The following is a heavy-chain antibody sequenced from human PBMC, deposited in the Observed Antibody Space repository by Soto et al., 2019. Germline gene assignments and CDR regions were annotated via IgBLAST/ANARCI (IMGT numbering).Heavy chain of an antibody. D-gene: IGHD2-2*01. CDR1: GGSISSGGYY. CDR3: ARGYRGVVLLDS. J-gene: IGHJ4*02. Sequence: QVQLQESGPGLVKPSQTLSLTCTVSGGSISSGGYYWSWIRQHPGKGLEWIGYIYYSGSTYYNPSITSRVTISVDTPKNRFSLQLSSVTAADTAVYYCARGYRGVVLLDSWGQGTLVTVSS. V-gene: IGHV4-31*03. CDR2: IYYSGST.